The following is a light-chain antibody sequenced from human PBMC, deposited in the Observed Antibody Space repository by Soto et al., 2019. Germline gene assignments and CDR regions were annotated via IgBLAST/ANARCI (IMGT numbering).Light chain of an antibody. CDR1: RTVSNR. CDR2: GAS. Sequence: EQLITQYASTLSVYPRGVVLLSCRASRTVSNRLAWYQHKPGQAPRLLISGASTGATGIPPRFRGSGSGTEFTLTVDSLQSEDIAIYYCQQYYHWPVTFGGGTKVDIK. CDR3: QQYYHWPVT. J-gene: IGKJ4*01. V-gene: IGKV3-15*01.